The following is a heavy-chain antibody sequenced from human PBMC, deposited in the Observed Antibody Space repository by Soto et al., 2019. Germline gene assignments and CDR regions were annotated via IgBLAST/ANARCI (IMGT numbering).Heavy chain of an antibody. CDR3: ARSRCSGGSCYSPFDY. CDR2: ISVSGGTT. CDR1: TFTFSSYA. Sequence: GGSLRLSCAASTFTFSSYAMNWVRQAPGMGLEWVSGISVSGGTTHYADSVKGRFTISRDNSKNTLYLQMNSLRAEDTALYFCARSRCSGGSCYSPFDYWGQGTLVTVSS. D-gene: IGHD2-15*01. V-gene: IGHV3-23*01. J-gene: IGHJ4*02.